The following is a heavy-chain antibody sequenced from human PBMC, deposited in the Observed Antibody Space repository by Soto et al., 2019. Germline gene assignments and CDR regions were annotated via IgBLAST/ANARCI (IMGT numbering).Heavy chain of an antibody. Sequence: PSETLSLTCTVSGCSISSYYWSWIRQPPGKGLEWIGYIYYSGSTNYNPSLKSRVTISVDTSKNQFSLKLSSVTAADTAVYYCARGQYGQNGGYYFDYWGQGTLVTV. CDR3: ARGQYGQNGGYYFDY. CDR1: GCSISSYY. D-gene: IGHD1-1*01. CDR2: IYYSGST. V-gene: IGHV4-59*01. J-gene: IGHJ4*02.